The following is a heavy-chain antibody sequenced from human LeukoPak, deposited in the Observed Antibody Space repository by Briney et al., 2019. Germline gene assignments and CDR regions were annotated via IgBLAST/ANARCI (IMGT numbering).Heavy chain of an antibody. CDR1: GFTFSSYA. Sequence: PGGSLRLSCAASGFTFSSYAMSWVRQAPGKGLEWVSAISGSGGSTYYADSVKGRFTISRDNSKNTLYLQMNSLRAEDTAVYYCAKGSYYDYVWGSYRVGGIDYWGQGTLVTVSS. D-gene: IGHD3-16*02. CDR2: ISGSGGST. CDR3: AKGSYYDYVWGSYRVGGIDY. J-gene: IGHJ4*02. V-gene: IGHV3-23*01.